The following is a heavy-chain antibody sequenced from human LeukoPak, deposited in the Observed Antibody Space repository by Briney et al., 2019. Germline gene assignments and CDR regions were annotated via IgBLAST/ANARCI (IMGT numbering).Heavy chain of an antibody. Sequence: PSETLSLTCTVSGGSISSGSYYWSWIRQPAGKGLEWIGRIYTSGSTNYNPSLKSRVTISVDTSKNLFSLKLSSVTAADTAVYYCATDDPVAGRFDPWGQGTLVTVSS. J-gene: IGHJ5*02. V-gene: IGHV4-61*02. CDR2: IYTSGST. CDR3: ATDDPVAGRFDP. D-gene: IGHD6-19*01. CDR1: GGSISSGSYY.